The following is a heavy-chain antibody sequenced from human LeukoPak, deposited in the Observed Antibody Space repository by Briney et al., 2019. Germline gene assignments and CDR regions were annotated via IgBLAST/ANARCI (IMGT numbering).Heavy chain of an antibody. CDR1: GFTFSDYT. CDR2: ISPSSSYM. Sequence: GGSLRLSCAASGFTFSDYTMNWVRQAPGKGLEWVSSISPSSSYMYYADSVKGRFTISRDNTKNSLYLQMNSLRAEDTAVYYCAKEHFDYSSSYYFDYWGQGTLVTVSS. CDR3: AKEHFDYSSSYYFDY. D-gene: IGHD6-6*01. J-gene: IGHJ4*02. V-gene: IGHV3-21*04.